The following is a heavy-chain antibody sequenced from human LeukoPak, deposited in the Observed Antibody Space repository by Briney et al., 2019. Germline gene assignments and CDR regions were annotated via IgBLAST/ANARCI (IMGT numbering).Heavy chain of an antibody. CDR3: ARVGPYDILTGWARLHAFDI. J-gene: IGHJ3*02. V-gene: IGHV4-61*05. D-gene: IGHD3-9*01. Sequence: SETLSLTCTVSGGSISSTNYFWGWIRQPPGKGLEWIGYIYYSGSTNYNPSLKSRVTISVDTSKNQFSLKLSSVTAADTAVYYCARVGPYDILTGWARLHAFDIWGQGTMVTVSS. CDR2: IYYSGST. CDR1: GGSISSTNYF.